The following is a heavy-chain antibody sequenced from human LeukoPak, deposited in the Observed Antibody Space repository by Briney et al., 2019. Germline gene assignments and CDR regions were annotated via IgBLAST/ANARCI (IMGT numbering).Heavy chain of an antibody. CDR3: AKDTVVVPAASGPFDY. J-gene: IGHJ4*02. CDR2: ISGSGGST. V-gene: IGHV3-23*01. D-gene: IGHD2-2*01. Sequence: GGSLRLSCAASGFTFSSYAMSWVRQAPGKGLEWVSAISGSGGSTYYADSVKGRFTISRDNSKNTLHLQMNSLRAEDTAVYYCAKDTVVVPAASGPFDYWGQGTLVTVSS. CDR1: GFTFSSYA.